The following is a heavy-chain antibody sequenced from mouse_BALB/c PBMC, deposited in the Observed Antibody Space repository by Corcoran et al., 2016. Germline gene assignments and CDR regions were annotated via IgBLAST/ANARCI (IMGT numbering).Heavy chain of an antibody. CDR2: ILPGSGST. Sequence: QVQLQQSGAELMKPGASVKISCKATGYTFSSYWIEWVKQRPGHGLEWIGEILPGSGSTNYNEKFKGKATFTADTSSNTAYMQLSSQTSEDSAVYYCARAPYDAWFAYWGQGTLVTVSA. CDR3: ARAPYDAWFAY. V-gene: IGHV1-9*01. J-gene: IGHJ3*01. D-gene: IGHD2-14*01. CDR1: GYTFSSYW.